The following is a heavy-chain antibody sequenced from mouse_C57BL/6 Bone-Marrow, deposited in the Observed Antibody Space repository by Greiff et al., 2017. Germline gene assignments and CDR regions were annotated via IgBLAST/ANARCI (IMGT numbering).Heavy chain of an antibody. D-gene: IGHD1-1*01. Sequence: VQLQQSGAELARPGASVKLSCKASGYTFTSYGISWVKQRTGQGLEWIGEIYPRSGNTYYNEKFKGKATLTADKSSSTAYMELRSLTSEDSAVYFCAPYYYGAAWFADWGQGTLVTVSA. J-gene: IGHJ3*01. V-gene: IGHV1-81*01. CDR2: IYPRSGNT. CDR3: APYYYGAAWFAD. CDR1: GYTFTSYG.